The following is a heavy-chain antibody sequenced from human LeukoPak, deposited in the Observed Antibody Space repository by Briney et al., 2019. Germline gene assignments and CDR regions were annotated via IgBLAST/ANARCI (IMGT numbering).Heavy chain of an antibody. CDR2: INHSGST. CDR3: ARGHDYGDYGGFDY. Sequence: SETLSLTCAVYGGSFSGYYWSWIRQPPGKGLEWIGEINHSGSTNYNPSLKSRVTISVDTSKNQFSLKLSSVTAADTAVYYCARGHDYGDYGGFDYWGQGTLVTVSS. J-gene: IGHJ4*02. CDR1: GGSFSGYY. D-gene: IGHD4-17*01. V-gene: IGHV4-34*01.